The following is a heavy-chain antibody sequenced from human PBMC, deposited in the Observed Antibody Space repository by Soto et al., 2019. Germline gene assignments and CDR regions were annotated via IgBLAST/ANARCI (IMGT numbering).Heavy chain of an antibody. CDR2: ISYDGSNK. D-gene: IGHD2-15*01. J-gene: IGHJ4*02. V-gene: IGHV3-30*18. Sequence: QVQLVESGGGVVQPGRSLRLSCAASGFTFSSYGMHWVRQAPGKGLEWVSVISYDGSNKYYADSVKGRFTISRDNSKNTLYLQMNSLRAEDTAVYYCAKGDHVVVVAATPMFDYWGQGTLVTVSS. CDR3: AKGDHVVVVAATPMFDY. CDR1: GFTFSSYG.